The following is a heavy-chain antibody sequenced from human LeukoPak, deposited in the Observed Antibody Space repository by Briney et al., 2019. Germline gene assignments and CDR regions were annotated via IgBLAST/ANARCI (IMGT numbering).Heavy chain of an antibody. CDR3: ARGSLGPAARGNYFDY. D-gene: IGHD2-2*01. V-gene: IGHV4-34*01. CDR2: INLSGST. CDR1: GGSFSGYY. Sequence: SETLSLTCAVYGGSFSGYYWSWVRQPPGKGLEWLGEINLSGSTNYNPSLKSRVTISVDTSKNQFSLKLSSVTAADTAVYYCARGSLGPAARGNYFDYWGQGSLVTVSS. J-gene: IGHJ4*02.